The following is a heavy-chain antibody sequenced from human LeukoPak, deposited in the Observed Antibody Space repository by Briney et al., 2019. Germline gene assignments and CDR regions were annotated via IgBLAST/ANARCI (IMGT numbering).Heavy chain of an antibody. CDR1: GFTFSSYG. CDR3: VRRGSKTYDFDY. Sequence: PGGSLRLSCAASGFTFSSYGMHWVRQAPGKGLKWVAVIWSDGSQKYYADSVKGRFTISRDNSKETLDLQRNSLRAEDTALYYCVRRGSKTYDFDYWGQGTLVIVSP. V-gene: IGHV3-33*08. CDR2: IWSDGSQK. J-gene: IGHJ4*02. D-gene: IGHD3-16*01.